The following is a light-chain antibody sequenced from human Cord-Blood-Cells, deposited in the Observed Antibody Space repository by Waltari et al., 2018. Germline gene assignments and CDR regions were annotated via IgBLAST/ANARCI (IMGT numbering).Light chain of an antibody. CDR3: SSYAGSNNPYV. CDR2: EVS. J-gene: IGLJ1*01. V-gene: IGLV2-8*01. Sequence: QSALTPPPSASGSPGPSVTISCTGTSSDVGGSNYVSWYQQHPGKAPKLMIYEVSKRPSGVPDRFSGSKSGNTASLTVSGLQAEDEADYYCSSYAGSNNPYVFGTGTKVTVL. CDR1: SSDVGGSNY.